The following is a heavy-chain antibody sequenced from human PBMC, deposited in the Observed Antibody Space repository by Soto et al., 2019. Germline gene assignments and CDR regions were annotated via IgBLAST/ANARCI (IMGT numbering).Heavy chain of an antibody. CDR2: IRAYTGYT. Sequence: QVQLVQSGGEVRKPGASVKVSCKASGYTFTSYGVSWVRQAPGQGLEWMGWIRAYTGYTNYAQKFQGRVTITTDTSTSTAYLELRSLISDDPAVYYCARASDGYRSGWYVGYFDYWGQGTLVTVSS. CDR1: GYTFTSYG. D-gene: IGHD6-19*01. CDR3: ARASDGYRSGWYVGYFDY. J-gene: IGHJ4*02. V-gene: IGHV1-18*04.